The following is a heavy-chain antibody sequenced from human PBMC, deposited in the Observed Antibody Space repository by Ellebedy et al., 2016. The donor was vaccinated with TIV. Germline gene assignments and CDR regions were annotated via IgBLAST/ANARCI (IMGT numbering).Heavy chain of an antibody. D-gene: IGHD2-2*01. CDR1: GGFVSDGGYS. Sequence: SQTLSLTCAVSGGFVSDGGYSWSWVRQPPGKGLEWIGYIYHFGSAYYNPSLKSRVTMSVDESKNQFSLRLNSVTAADTAMYYCARSEYAWVSYWGQGALVTVSS. CDR3: ARSEYAWVSY. J-gene: IGHJ4*02. V-gene: IGHV4-30-2*01. CDR2: IYHFGSA.